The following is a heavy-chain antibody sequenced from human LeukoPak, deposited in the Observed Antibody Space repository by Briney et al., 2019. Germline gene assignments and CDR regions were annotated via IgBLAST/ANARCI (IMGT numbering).Heavy chain of an antibody. Sequence: GGSLRLSCAASGFTLPGHTMTWLRQAPGKGLEWVSIIGGRDDRTYYADFVKGRFTISRDNSKNILYLQMNNLRAEDTAVYYCAKDPNPLYDLWSGYKWGQGTLVTVSS. D-gene: IGHD3-3*01. J-gene: IGHJ4*02. V-gene: IGHV3-23*01. CDR3: AKDPNPLYDLWSGYK. CDR2: IGGRDDRT. CDR1: GFTLPGHT.